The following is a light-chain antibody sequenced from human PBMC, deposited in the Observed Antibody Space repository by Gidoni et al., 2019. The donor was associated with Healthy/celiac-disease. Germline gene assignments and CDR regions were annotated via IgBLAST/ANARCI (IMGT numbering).Light chain of an antibody. CDR1: QSVSSY. CDR2: DAS. V-gene: IGKV3-11*01. J-gene: IGKJ2*01. Sequence: EIVLTQSPATLSLSPGERATLSCRASQSVSSYLAWYQHKPGQAPSLLIYDASNRATGIPARFSGSGSGTDFTLTISSLEPEDFAVYYCQQRSNWPPYTFGQGTKLKIK. CDR3: QQRSNWPPYT.